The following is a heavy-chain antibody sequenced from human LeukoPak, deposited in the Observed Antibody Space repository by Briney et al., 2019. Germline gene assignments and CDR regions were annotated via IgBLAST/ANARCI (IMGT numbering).Heavy chain of an antibody. CDR1: GFIFNNFA. D-gene: IGHD3-3*01. CDR2: INSDGSTT. CDR3: ARESRSNYDFWSDYHFDY. J-gene: IGHJ4*02. Sequence: GGSLRLSCAASGFIFNNFAMSWVRQAPGKGLVWVSRINSDGSTTSYADSVKGRFTISRDTAKNTLYLQMNSLRAEDTAVYYCARESRSNYDFWSDYHFDYWGQGTLVTVSS. V-gene: IGHV3-74*01.